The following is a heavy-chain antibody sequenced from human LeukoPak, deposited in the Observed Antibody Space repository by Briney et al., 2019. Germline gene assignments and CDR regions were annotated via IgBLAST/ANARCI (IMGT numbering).Heavy chain of an antibody. CDR1: GYTFISYG. V-gene: IGHV1-18*01. Sequence: ASVKVSCKASGYTFISYGFSWVRQAPGQGFEWMGWISAYNGNTKYAQKFQGRVTMTTDTSTSTAYMELRSLRSDDTAVYYCARDRRGLWFGDLYYMDVWGKGTTVTISS. CDR3: ARDRRGLWFGDLYYMDV. CDR2: ISAYNGNT. J-gene: IGHJ6*03. D-gene: IGHD3-10*01.